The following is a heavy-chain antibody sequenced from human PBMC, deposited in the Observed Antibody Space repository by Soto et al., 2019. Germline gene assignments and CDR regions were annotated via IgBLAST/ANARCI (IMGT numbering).Heavy chain of an antibody. CDR2: IYYSGST. V-gene: IGHV4-59*01. J-gene: IGHJ3*02. D-gene: IGHD3-9*01. CDR3: ARTLIMTGYYIHDAFDI. CDR1: GGSISSYY. Sequence: QVQLQESGPGLVKPSETLSLTCTVSGGSISSYYWSWIRQPPGTGLEWIGYIYYSGSTNYNPSLKSRVTRSVDTSNNQLSLKLGSVTAADTAVYYCARTLIMTGYYIHDAFDIRCQGTMVTVSS.